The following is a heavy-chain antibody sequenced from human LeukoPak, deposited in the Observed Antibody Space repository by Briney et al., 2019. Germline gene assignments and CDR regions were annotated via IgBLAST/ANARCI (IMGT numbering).Heavy chain of an antibody. CDR3: ARGGALWFGEFIDY. Sequence: ASVKVSCKASGYTFTGYYMHWVRQAPGQGLEWMGWINPNSGGTNYAQKFQGRVTMTRNTSISTAYMELSSLRSEDTAVYYCARGGALWFGEFIDYWGQGTLVTVSS. V-gene: IGHV1-2*02. D-gene: IGHD3-10*01. J-gene: IGHJ4*02. CDR1: GYTFTGYY. CDR2: INPNSGGT.